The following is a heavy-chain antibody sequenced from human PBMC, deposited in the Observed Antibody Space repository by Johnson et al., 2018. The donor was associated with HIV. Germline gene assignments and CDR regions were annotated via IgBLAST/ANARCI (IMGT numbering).Heavy chain of an antibody. Sequence: EVQVVESGGGLVQPGRSLRLSCAASGFTFSSYAMHWVRQAPGKGLEWVAVIYSGGSTYYADSVKGGLTISRDNSKNTLYLQVNSLNTEDTAVYYCARSPASRVGDSFAFDIWGQGTMVTVSS. CDR2: IYSGGST. V-gene: IGHV3-66*02. D-gene: IGHD2-21*02. CDR3: ARSPASRVGDSFAFDI. J-gene: IGHJ3*02. CDR1: GFTFSSYA.